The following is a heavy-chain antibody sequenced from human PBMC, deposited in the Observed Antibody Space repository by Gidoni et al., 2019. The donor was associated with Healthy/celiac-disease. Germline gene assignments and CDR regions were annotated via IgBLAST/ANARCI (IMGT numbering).Heavy chain of an antibody. CDR2: IYPGDSDT. CDR1: GYSFTSYW. V-gene: IGHV5-51*01. J-gene: IGHJ3*02. D-gene: IGHD2-2*02. Sequence: EVQLVQSGAEGKKPGESLKISCKGSGYSFTSYWIGWVRQMPGKGLEWMGIIYPGDSDTRYSPSFQGQVTISADKSISTAYLQWSSLKASDTAMYYCARGYCSSTSCYTHAFDIWGQGTMVTVSS. CDR3: ARGYCSSTSCYTHAFDI.